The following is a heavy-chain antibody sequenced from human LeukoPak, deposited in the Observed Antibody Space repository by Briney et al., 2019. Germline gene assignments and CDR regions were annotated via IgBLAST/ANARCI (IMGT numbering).Heavy chain of an antibody. CDR3: ARGGSSWFLFDY. Sequence: GGSLRLSCAASGFTFSSYEMNWVRQAPGKGLEWVSYISSSGSTIYYADSVKGRFTISRDNAKNSLYLQMNSLRAEDTAVYYCARGGSSWFLFDYWGQGTLVTVSS. D-gene: IGHD6-13*01. J-gene: IGHJ4*02. V-gene: IGHV3-48*03. CDR2: ISSSGSTI. CDR1: GFTFSSYE.